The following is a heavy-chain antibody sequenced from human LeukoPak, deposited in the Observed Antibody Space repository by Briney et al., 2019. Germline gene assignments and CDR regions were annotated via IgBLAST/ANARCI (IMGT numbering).Heavy chain of an antibody. D-gene: IGHD2-15*01. J-gene: IGHJ3*02. CDR2: ISSSGSTI. CDR1: GFTFSSYE. Sequence: GGSLRLSCAASGFTFSSYEMNWVRQAPGKGLEWVSYISSSGSTIYYADSVKGRFTISRDNAKNPLYLQMNSLRAEDTAVYYCARDCGGGSCYGPYDAFDIWGQGTMVTVSS. V-gene: IGHV3-48*03. CDR3: ARDCGGGSCYGPYDAFDI.